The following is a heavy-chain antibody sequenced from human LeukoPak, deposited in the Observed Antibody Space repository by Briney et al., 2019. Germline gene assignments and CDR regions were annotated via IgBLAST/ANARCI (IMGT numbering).Heavy chain of an antibody. J-gene: IGHJ6*04. CDR1: GFTFSSYA. D-gene: IGHD3-10*02. Sequence: GGSLRLSCAASGFTFSSYAMSWVRQAPGKGLEWVSYISSSGSTVYYADSVKGRFTISRDNAKNSLYLQMNSLRAEDTAVYYCAELGITMIGGVWGKGTTVTISS. CDR3: AELGITMIGGV. CDR2: ISSSGSTV. V-gene: IGHV3-48*03.